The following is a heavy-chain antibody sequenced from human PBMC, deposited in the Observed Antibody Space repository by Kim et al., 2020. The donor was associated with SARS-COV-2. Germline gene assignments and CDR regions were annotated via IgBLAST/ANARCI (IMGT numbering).Heavy chain of an antibody. V-gene: IGHV1-69*04. Sequence: SVKVSCKASGDTFNSYGIHWVRQTPEQGLEWMGRIIPMVDVINSAQKFQDRVTITADKSTFTAYIELTSLTSADTGLYFCARAVSGAFYSAFDLWGQGTLVIVSS. CDR1: GDTFNSYG. CDR2: IIPMVDVI. D-gene: IGHD2-21*01. CDR3: ARAVSGAFYSAFDL. J-gene: IGHJ4*02.